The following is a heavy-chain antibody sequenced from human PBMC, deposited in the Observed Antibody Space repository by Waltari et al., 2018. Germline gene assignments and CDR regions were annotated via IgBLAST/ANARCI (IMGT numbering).Heavy chain of an antibody. CDR3: AMDDACTALTCIDD. CDR1: GCTFSSYA. V-gene: IGHV3-30-3*01. D-gene: IGHD2-8*01. J-gene: IGHJ4*02. Sequence: QVQLVESGGEVVQPGRSRSVSCAYCGCTFSSYAMHWRRHAPGKGLEGESVISYDGSNKYNADSVKCGFTITRDNSKNTMYLKMTSLRAEYTAVYYCAMDDACTALTCIDDWGQGTLVTVSS. CDR2: ISYDGSNK.